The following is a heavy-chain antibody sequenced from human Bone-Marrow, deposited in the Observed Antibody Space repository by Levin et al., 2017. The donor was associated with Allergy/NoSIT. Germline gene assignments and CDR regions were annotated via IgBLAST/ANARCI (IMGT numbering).Heavy chain of an antibody. CDR3: AKDDIAVAGNTLYYFDY. D-gene: IGHD6-19*01. V-gene: IGHV3-30*18. CDR2: ISYDGSNK. J-gene: IGHJ4*02. CDR1: GFTFSSYG. Sequence: GGSLRLSCAASGFTFSSYGMHWVRQAPGKGLEWVAVISYDGSNKYYADSVKGRFTISRDNSKNTLYLQMNSLRAEDTAVYYCAKDDIAVAGNTLYYFDYWGQGTLVTVSS.